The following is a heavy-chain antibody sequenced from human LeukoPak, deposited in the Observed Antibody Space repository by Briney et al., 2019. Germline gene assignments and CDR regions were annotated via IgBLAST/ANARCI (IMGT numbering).Heavy chain of an antibody. V-gene: IGHV1-18*01. J-gene: IGHJ4*02. CDR2: ISAYNGNT. D-gene: IGHD2-2*01. CDR3: ASSPGPVPAAMLAY. CDR1: GYTFTSYG. Sequence: ASVKVSCKASGYTFTSYGISWVRQAPGQGLEWMGWISAYNGNTNYAQKLQGRVTMATDTSTSTAYMELRSLRSDDTAVYYCASSPGPVPAAMLAYWGQGTLVTVSS.